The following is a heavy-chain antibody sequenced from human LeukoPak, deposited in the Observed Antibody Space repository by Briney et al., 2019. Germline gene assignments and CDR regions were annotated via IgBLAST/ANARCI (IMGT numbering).Heavy chain of an antibody. D-gene: IGHD2-8*01. Sequence: PGGSLEISCQGSGCIFTSYWIGWVRQVPGKGLEGMGIIYPGDSDTRDSPSFQGQVTISADKSIRTAYLQWSSLKASDTAMYYCARRMGIHRSFDYWGQGTLVTVSS. V-gene: IGHV5-51*01. CDR1: GCIFTSYW. J-gene: IGHJ4*02. CDR2: IYPGDSDT. CDR3: ARRMGIHRSFDY.